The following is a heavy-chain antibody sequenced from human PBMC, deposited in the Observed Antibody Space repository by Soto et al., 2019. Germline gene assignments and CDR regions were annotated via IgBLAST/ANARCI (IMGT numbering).Heavy chain of an antibody. D-gene: IGHD2-15*01. J-gene: IGHJ4*02. Sequence: ASVKVSCKVSGYTLTELSMHWVRQAPGKGLEWLGGINPKVGAANYAQKFQGRVTITADESTSTAYMELSSLRSEDTAVYYCARESRYCSGGSCYFLPGIDYWGQGTLVTVSS. CDR1: GYTLTELS. CDR3: ARESRYCSGGSCYFLPGIDY. V-gene: IGHV1-24*01. CDR2: INPKVGAA.